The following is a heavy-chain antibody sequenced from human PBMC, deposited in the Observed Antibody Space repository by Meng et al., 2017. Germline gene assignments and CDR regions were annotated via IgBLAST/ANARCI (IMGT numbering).Heavy chain of an antibody. CDR1: GLRFTDAW. Sequence: EVLLGGSGGGLVKPGGSLGLSCVASGLRFTDAWMSWVRQAAGKGLEWVGRIERKSDGGTIYYAAPVKGRFTISRDDSKNTLDLQMDSLINEDTAVYFCATGAAAADHWGQGTLVTVSS. V-gene: IGHV3-15*04. CDR2: IERKSDGGTI. D-gene: IGHD6-13*01. CDR3: ATGAAAADH. J-gene: IGHJ4*02.